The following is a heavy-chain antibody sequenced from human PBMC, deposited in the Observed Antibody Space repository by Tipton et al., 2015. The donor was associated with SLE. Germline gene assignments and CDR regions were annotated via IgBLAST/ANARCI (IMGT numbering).Heavy chain of an antibody. D-gene: IGHD2-2*03. CDR3: ARVDREPRYFDL. CDR1: GGSITTGSYY. Sequence: LRLSCAVSGGSITTGSYYWSWIRQPAGKGLEWIGRLYTTGSTCYNPTLKSRVSMSVDTSKNQFSLRQSSVTAADTAVYYCARVDREPRYFDLWGRGTLVTVSS. CDR2: LYTTGST. J-gene: IGHJ2*01. V-gene: IGHV4-61*02.